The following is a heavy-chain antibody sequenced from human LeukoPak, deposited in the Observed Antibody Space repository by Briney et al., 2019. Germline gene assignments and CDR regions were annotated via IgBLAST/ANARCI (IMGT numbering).Heavy chain of an antibody. D-gene: IGHD3-10*01. CDR2: IKEDGSEK. CDR1: GFTFSSYW. V-gene: IGHV3-7*01. J-gene: IGHJ6*02. CDR3: ARGELLWFGELSHGVDV. Sequence: PGGSLRLSCAASGFTFSSYWMTWVRQAPGKGLEWVANIKEDGSEKYYVDSVNGRFTISRDNATNSLYLQMSSLRVEDTAVYYCARGELLWFGELSHGVDVWGQGTTVTVSS.